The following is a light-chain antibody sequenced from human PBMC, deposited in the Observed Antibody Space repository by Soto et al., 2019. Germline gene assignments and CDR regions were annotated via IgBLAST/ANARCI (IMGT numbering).Light chain of an antibody. J-gene: IGLJ2*01. CDR3: QSYDNGLSATV. Sequence: QSVLTQPPSVSGAPGQRVTISCTGSRSNIGAGHVVHWYQQFPGRAPNLLIYGSTNRPSGVPDRFSGSKSGTSGYLAITGLQAEDEADYYCQSYDNGLSATVFGGGTKVTVL. V-gene: IGLV1-40*01. CDR2: GST. CDR1: RSNIGAGHV.